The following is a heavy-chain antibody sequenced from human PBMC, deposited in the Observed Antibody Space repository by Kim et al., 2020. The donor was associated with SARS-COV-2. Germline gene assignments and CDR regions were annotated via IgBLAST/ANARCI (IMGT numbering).Heavy chain of an antibody. CDR1: GFTFSSYE. Sequence: GGSLRLSCAASGFTFSSYEMNWVRQAPGKGLEWVSYISSSGSTIYYEDSVKGRFTISRENGKNSLFLQMNSLRAEDTAVYYCARAARVDTVTTGPMRYWGQGILVTVSS. V-gene: IGHV3-48*03. D-gene: IGHD4-17*01. CDR3: ARAARVDTVTTGPMRY. CDR2: ISSSGSTI. J-gene: IGHJ4*02.